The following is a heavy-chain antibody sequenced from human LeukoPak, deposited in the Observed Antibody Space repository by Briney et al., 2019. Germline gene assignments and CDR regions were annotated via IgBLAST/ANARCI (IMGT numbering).Heavy chain of an antibody. D-gene: IGHD2-2*02. V-gene: IGHV3-30-3*01. CDR3: ATQGNIVVVPAAIDGY. J-gene: IGHJ4*02. CDR1: GFTFSSYA. Sequence: GGSLRLSCAASGFTFSSYAMHWVRQAPGKGLEWVAVISYDGSNKYYADSVKGRFTISRDNSKNTLYLQMNSLRAEDTAVYYCATQGNIVVVPAAIDGYWGQGTLVTVSS. CDR2: ISYDGSNK.